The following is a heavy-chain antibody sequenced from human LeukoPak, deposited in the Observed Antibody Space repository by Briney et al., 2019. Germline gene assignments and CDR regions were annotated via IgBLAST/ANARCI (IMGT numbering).Heavy chain of an antibody. D-gene: IGHD6-13*01. CDR2: IHSSSGTI. CDR1: GFTFSGYS. Sequence: GGSLRLSCAASGFTFSGYSMIWVRQAPGKGLEWIAYIHSSSGTIYYADSVKGRFTISRDNAKNSLYLQMNSLRDEDTAVYYCARAPACYSTWNGVNYWGQGTQVTVSS. V-gene: IGHV3-48*02. CDR3: ARAPACYSTWNGVNY. J-gene: IGHJ4*02.